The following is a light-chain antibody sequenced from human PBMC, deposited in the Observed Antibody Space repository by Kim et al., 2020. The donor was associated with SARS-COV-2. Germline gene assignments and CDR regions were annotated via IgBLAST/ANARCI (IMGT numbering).Light chain of an antibody. J-gene: IGLJ2*01. Sequence: QSITISCTGSSSDVGGYKAVCWDQKHPGKAPILMFYEVSKVPSVVSNRVSGAKAGKTASLTTSGLQAEEEADYYCGSYTSSSTLVFGGGTQLTVL. V-gene: IGLV2-14*01. CDR2: EVS. CDR1: SSDVGGYKA. CDR3: GSYTSSSTLV.